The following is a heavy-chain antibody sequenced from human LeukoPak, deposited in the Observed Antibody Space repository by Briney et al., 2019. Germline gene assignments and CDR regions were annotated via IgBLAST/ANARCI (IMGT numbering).Heavy chain of an antibody. J-gene: IGHJ5*02. D-gene: IGHD3-22*01. CDR2: IIPIFGTA. Sequence: GSSVKVPCKASGGTFSSYAISWVRQAPGQGLEWMGRIIPIFGTANYAQKFQGRVTITTDESTSTAYMELSSLRSEDTAVYYCARHGSGYKFDPWGQGTLVTVSS. V-gene: IGHV1-69*05. CDR1: GGTFSSYA. CDR3: ARHGSGYKFDP.